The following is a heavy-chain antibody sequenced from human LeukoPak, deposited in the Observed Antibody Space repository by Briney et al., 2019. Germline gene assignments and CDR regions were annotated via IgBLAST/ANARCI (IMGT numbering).Heavy chain of an antibody. J-gene: IGHJ4*02. D-gene: IGHD2-2*01. V-gene: IGHV1-18*01. CDR1: GGTFSSYA. Sequence: EASVKVSCKASGGTFSSYAITWVRQAPGQGLEWMGWVSAYNGNTNYAQSLQGRVTMTTDTSTSTAYMELTSLRSDDTAVYYCARVESQPQRADYWGQGTLVTVSS. CDR2: VSAYNGNT. CDR3: ARVESQPQRADY.